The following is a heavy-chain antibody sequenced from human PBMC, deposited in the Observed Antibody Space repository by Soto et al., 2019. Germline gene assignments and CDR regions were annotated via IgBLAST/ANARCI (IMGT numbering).Heavy chain of an antibody. Sequence: QVQLQESGPGLVKPSGTLSLTCAVSGGSISSSNWWGWVRQPPGKGLEWIGEIYHSGSTTYNPSLKSRVTISVDKSQNQFSLKLSSVTAADTAVYYCARLIAAAYITGEYYFDYWGQGTLVTVSS. V-gene: IGHV4-4*02. CDR1: GGSISSSNW. CDR2: IYHSGST. J-gene: IGHJ4*02. CDR3: ARLIAAAYITGEYYFDY. D-gene: IGHD6-13*01.